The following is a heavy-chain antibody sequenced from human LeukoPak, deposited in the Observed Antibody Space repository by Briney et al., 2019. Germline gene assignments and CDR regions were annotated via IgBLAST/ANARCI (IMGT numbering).Heavy chain of an antibody. J-gene: IGHJ4*02. CDR2: ISRSSSYI. Sequence: GGSVKLSCKASGFTFSSYSMNWVRQAPGQGLEWVACISRSSSYIYYADYVKGRFTISRGNSKNTLYLQMNSLRAEDTAVYYCARDPLGGYYFDYWGQGTLVTVSS. CDR3: ARDPLGGYYFDY. CDR1: GFTFSSYS. V-gene: IGHV3-21*01. D-gene: IGHD3-16*01.